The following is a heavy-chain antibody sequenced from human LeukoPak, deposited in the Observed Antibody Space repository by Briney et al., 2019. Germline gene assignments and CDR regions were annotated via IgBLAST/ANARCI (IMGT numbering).Heavy chain of an antibody. CDR1: GGSLRNYY. V-gene: IGHV4-59*08. D-gene: IGHD6-19*01. CDR2: IYYSGST. Sequence: SETLSLTCTVSGGSLRNYYWGWIRQPPGKGLEWIGYIYYSGSTNYNPSLKSRVTISVDTSRNQFSLKLSSVTAADTAVYYCARLLPAVAGTPYFPHWGQGTLVTVSS. CDR3: ARLLPAVAGTPYFPH. J-gene: IGHJ1*01.